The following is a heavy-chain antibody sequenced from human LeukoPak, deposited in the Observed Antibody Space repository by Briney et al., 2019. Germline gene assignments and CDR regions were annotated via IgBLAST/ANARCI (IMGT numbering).Heavy chain of an antibody. CDR2: IYTTGST. D-gene: IGHD3-10*01. Sequence: SETLSLTCTVSGGSISSGSYYWSWIRQPAGKGLEWIGRIYTTGSTNYNPSLKSRLTISVDTSKNQFSLKLRSVTAADTAVYYCARMGLLWFGELLTPPYNWFDPWGQGTLVTVSS. V-gene: IGHV4-61*02. CDR3: ARMGLLWFGELLTPPYNWFDP. CDR1: GGSISSGSYY. J-gene: IGHJ5*02.